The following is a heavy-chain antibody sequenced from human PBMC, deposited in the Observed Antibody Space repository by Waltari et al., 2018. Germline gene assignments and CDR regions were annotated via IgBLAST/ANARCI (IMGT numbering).Heavy chain of an antibody. V-gene: IGHV3-30*04. Sequence: QVHLVASGGGVVQPGRSLRLSCVAPEFPLSSYALHWVRQAPGKGLEWVAVISYNERNIYYVDSVKGRFIISRDNSNKMLYLQMNNLRTEDTAVYYCARDYCDRTNCHGMDVWGQGTTVIVSS. D-gene: IGHD3-22*01. CDR3: ARDYCDRTNCHGMDV. CDR2: ISYNERNI. CDR1: EFPLSSYA. J-gene: IGHJ6*02.